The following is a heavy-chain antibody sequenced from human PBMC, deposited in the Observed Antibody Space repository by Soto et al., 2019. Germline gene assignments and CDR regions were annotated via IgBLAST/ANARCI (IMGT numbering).Heavy chain of an antibody. CDR3: ARDLRQLVRTGYGMGV. J-gene: IGHJ6*02. CDR1: GGTFSSHA. CDR2: IIPIFGTA. D-gene: IGHD6-6*01. V-gene: IGHV1-69*13. Sequence: GASVKVSCKASGGTFSSHAISWVRQAPGQGLEWMGGIIPIFGTANYAQKFQGRVTITADESTSTAYMELSSLRSEDTAVYYCARDLRQLVRTGYGMGVWGQGTTVTVSS.